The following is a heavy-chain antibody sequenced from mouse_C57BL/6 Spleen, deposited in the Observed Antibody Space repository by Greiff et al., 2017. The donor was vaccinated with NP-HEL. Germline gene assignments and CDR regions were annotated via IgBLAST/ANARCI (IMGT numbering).Heavy chain of an antibody. D-gene: IGHD1-1*01. CDR1: GYTFTSYW. Sequence: VKLQQPGTELVKPGASVKLSCKASGYTFTSYWMHWVKQRPGQGLEWIGNINPSNGGTNYNEKFKSKATLTVDKSSSTAYMQLSSLTSEDSAVYYCARGTVVATPFDVWGTGTTVTVSS. V-gene: IGHV1-53*01. J-gene: IGHJ1*03. CDR2: INPSNGGT. CDR3: ARGTVVATPFDV.